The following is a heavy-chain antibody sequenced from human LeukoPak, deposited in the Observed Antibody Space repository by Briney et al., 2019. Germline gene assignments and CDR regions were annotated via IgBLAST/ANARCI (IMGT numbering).Heavy chain of an antibody. CDR2: INHSGST. V-gene: IGHV4-34*08. CDR3: AGSIAARLDY. Sequence: GSLRLSCAVSGFTVSTNSMTWVRQPPGKGLEWIGEINHSGSTNYNPSLKSRVTISVDTSKNQFSLKLSSVTAADTAVYYCAGSIAARLDYWGQGTLVTVSS. D-gene: IGHD6-6*01. CDR1: GFTVSTNS. J-gene: IGHJ4*02.